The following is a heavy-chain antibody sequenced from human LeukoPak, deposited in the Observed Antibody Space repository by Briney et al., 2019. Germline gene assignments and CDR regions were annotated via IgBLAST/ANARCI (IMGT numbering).Heavy chain of an antibody. J-gene: IGHJ5*02. D-gene: IGHD6-13*01. CDR1: GGSISSSSYY. Sequence: TLSLTCTVSGGSISSSSYYWSWIRQPAGKGLEWIGRIYTSGSTNYNPSLKSRVTISVDTSKNQFSLKLSSVTAADTAVYYCARDTGSSSWYRQYNWFDPWGQGTLVTVSS. V-gene: IGHV4-61*02. CDR3: ARDTGSSSWYRQYNWFDP. CDR2: IYTSGST.